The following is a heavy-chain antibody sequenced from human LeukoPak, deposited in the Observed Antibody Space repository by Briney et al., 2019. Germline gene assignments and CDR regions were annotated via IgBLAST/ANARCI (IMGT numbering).Heavy chain of an antibody. CDR1: GGSFSIYY. CDR3: ARGPTTVTRAFDY. Sequence: SETVSLTCTVSGGSFSIYYWSWIRQPAGKGLEWIGRIYTSGSTNYNPSLKSRVTMSVDTSKNQFSLNLNSVTAADTAVYYCARGPTTVTRAFDYWGQGTLVTVSS. D-gene: IGHD4-17*01. CDR2: IYTSGST. V-gene: IGHV4-4*07. J-gene: IGHJ4*02.